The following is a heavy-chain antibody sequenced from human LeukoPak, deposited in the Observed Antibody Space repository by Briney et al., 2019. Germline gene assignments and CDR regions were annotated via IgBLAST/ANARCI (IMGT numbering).Heavy chain of an antibody. V-gene: IGHV4-39*01. Sequence: SETLSLTCTVSGGSISSSSYYWGWIRQSPGKGLEWIGSIYYSGSTYYNPSLKSRVTISVDTSKNQFSLKVSSVTAAETAVYYCARPALCAFDIWGQGTMVTVSS. CDR3: ARPALCAFDI. D-gene: IGHD2-15*01. CDR1: GGSISSSSYY. J-gene: IGHJ3*02. CDR2: IYYSGST.